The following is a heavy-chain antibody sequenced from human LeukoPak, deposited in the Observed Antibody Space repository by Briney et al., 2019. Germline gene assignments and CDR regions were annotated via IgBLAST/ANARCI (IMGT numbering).Heavy chain of an antibody. V-gene: IGHV4-30-2*01. J-gene: IGHJ4*02. D-gene: IGHD4-17*01. CDR2: IYHSGST. Sequence: SETLSLTCVVSGGSISSGGYSWSWIRQPPGKGLEWIGYIYHSGSTYYNPSLKSRVTISVDRSKNQFSLKLSSVTAADTAVYYCARAYGDYVDYWGQGTLVTVSS. CDR3: ARAYGDYVDY. CDR1: GGSISSGGYS.